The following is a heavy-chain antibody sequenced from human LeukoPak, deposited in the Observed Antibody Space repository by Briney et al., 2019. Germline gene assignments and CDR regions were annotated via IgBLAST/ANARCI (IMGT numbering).Heavy chain of an antibody. CDR2: IRYDGDDK. J-gene: IGHJ4*02. CDR1: GFIFSYYG. V-gene: IGHV3-30*02. Sequence: PGGSLRLSCAASGFIFSYYGMHWVRQAPGKGLEWVAFIRYDGDDKFYAESVKGRFTISRDTSRNTLYLQMNSLRAEDTAVYYCARDSGHVDTAMAHDYWGQGTLVTVSS. CDR3: ARDSGHVDTAMAHDY. D-gene: IGHD5-18*01.